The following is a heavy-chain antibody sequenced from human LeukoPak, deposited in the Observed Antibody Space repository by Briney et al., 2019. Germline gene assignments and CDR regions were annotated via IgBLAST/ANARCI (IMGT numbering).Heavy chain of an antibody. CDR3: ARVGIAARLGVDY. CDR1: GFTFSDYY. Sequence: PGRSLRLSCAASGFTFSDYYMSWIHQAPGKGLEWVSYISSSSSYTNYADSVKGRFTISRDNAKNSLYLQMNSLRAEDTAVYYCARVGIAARLGVDYWGQGTLVTVSS. CDR2: ISSSSSYT. D-gene: IGHD6-6*01. J-gene: IGHJ4*02. V-gene: IGHV3-11*06.